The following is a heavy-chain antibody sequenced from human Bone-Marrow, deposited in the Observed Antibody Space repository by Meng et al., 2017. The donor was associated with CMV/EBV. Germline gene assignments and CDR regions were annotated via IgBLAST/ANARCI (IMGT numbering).Heavy chain of an antibody. CDR3: ARSNSGYDSDY. CDR2: ISSSGSTI. Sequence: GGSLRLSCAASGFTFSSYEMNWVRQAPGKGLEWVSYISSSGSTIYYADSVKGRFTISRDNAKNSLYLQMNSLRAEDTAVYYCARSNSGYDSDYWGQGTLVTVAS. J-gene: IGHJ4*02. V-gene: IGHV3-48*03. CDR1: GFTFSSYE. D-gene: IGHD5-12*01.